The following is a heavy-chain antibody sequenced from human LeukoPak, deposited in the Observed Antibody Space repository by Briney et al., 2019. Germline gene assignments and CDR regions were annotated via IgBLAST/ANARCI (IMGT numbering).Heavy chain of an antibody. Sequence: PSETLSLTCTVSGGSTSSHFWSWIRQPPGKGLEWIGNIYTGGTTNYNPSLKSGVTISIDTSKNQLSLHLASVTAADTAGYYCTKATKWLAFDDWGRGTLVTVSS. CDR1: GGSTSSHF. CDR2: IYTGGTT. V-gene: IGHV4-59*11. J-gene: IGHJ4*02. D-gene: IGHD6-19*01. CDR3: TKATKWLAFDD.